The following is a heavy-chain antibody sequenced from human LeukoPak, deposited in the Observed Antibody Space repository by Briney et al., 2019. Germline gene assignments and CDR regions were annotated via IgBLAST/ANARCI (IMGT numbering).Heavy chain of an antibody. D-gene: IGHD5-24*01. CDR1: GGSISSDY. CDR2: IYNGGST. V-gene: IGHV4-59*01. CDR3: ARAIDGHPFDI. J-gene: IGHJ3*02. Sequence: PSETLSLTCMVSGGSISSDYWGWFRQPPGKGLEWIGYIYNGGSTKYQPSPKSRVIISLDTSTNQFSLNLISVAAADTAVYYCARAIDGHPFDIWGQGTMVTVSS.